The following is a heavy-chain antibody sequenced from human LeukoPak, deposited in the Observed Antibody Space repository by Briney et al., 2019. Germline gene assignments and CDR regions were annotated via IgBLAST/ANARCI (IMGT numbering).Heavy chain of an antibody. J-gene: IGHJ4*02. D-gene: IGHD3-22*01. CDR1: GYTFTGYY. CDR2: INPNSGGT. V-gene: IGHV1-2*02. Sequence: ASVKVSCKASGYTFTGYYMHWVRQAPGQGLEWMGWINPNSGGTNYAQKFQGRVTMTRDTSISTAYMELSRLRSDDTAVYYCARSSYYYDSSGYYHYWGQGTLVTVSS. CDR3: ARSSYYYDSSGYYHY.